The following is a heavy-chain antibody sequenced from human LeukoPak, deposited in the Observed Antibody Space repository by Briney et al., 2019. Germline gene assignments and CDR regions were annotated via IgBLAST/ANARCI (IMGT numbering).Heavy chain of an antibody. CDR3: RFYISGSDY. V-gene: IGHV3-23*01. J-gene: IGHJ4*02. CDR2: IRPSDDTT. Sequence: QTGGSLRLSCEVFGFTFSTSAMSWVRQAPGKGLEWVSGIRPSDDTTYYVDSVKGRFTVSRDNSKNTLYLQMHSLRVEDTAVYYCRFYISGSDYWGQGTLVTVPS. D-gene: IGHD3-22*01. CDR1: GFTFSTSA.